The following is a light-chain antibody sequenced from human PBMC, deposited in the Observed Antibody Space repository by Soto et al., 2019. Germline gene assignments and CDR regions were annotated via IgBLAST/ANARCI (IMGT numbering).Light chain of an antibody. Sequence: DIQMTQSPSTLSASVGDRVTITCRASQSISSWLAWYQQKPGKAPKLLIYDASSLESGVPSRFSGSGSGTEFTLTIISLQADDFAAYYCQQYNSYSVTFGGGTKVEIK. J-gene: IGKJ4*01. CDR2: DAS. V-gene: IGKV1-5*01. CDR1: QSISSW. CDR3: QQYNSYSVT.